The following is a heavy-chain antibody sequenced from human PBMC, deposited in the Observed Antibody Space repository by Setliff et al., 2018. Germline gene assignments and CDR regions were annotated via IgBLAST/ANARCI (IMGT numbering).Heavy chain of an antibody. J-gene: IGHJ4*02. V-gene: IGHV4-34*01. CDR2: INHSGST. CDR3: RFWDGSYKNDY. D-gene: IGHD3-3*01. Sequence: LSLTCTVYGGSLSDYYWSWIRQPPGKGLEWIVEINHSGSTNYSPSLKSRDTISVDMSKNQLSLKLSSVTAADTAAYYCRFWDGSYKNDYWGQGTLVTVSS. CDR1: GGSLSDYY.